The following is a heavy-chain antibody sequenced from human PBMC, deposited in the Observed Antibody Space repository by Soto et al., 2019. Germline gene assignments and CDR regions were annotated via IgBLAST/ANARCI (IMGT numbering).Heavy chain of an antibody. CDR3: TTDWGSGTHYARAFDV. CDR2: IRSNIDGATT. J-gene: IGHJ3*01. V-gene: IGHV3-15*01. D-gene: IGHD3-16*01. Sequence: GGSLRLSCAASGFAFKYARMTWVRQAPGKGLEWVGHIRSNIDGATTAYAAPVKGRFTISRDESKNTVDLQMNSLITEDTAVYYCTTDWGSGTHYARAFDVWGQGTMVTVSS. CDR1: GFAFKYAR.